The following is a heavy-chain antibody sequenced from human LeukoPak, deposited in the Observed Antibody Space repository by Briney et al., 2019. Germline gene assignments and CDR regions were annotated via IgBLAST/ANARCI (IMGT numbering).Heavy chain of an antibody. CDR3: EGRDY. CDR2: VYTSGST. Sequence: SETLSPTCTVSGAPIDNYYWSWIRQPAGKGLEGIGRVYTSGSTNYNPSFRSRVTMSVDKAKNQLSLKLPSVTAADTAVYYCEGRDYWGQETLVTVSS. V-gene: IGHV4-4*07. CDR1: GAPIDNYY. J-gene: IGHJ4*02.